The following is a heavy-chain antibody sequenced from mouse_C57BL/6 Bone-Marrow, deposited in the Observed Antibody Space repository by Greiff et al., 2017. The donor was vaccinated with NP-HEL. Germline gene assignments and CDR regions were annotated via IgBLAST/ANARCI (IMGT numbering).Heavy chain of an antibody. CDR1: GYTFTDYY. CDR3: ARNDGYWDY. CDR2: INPNNGGT. Sequence: VQLQQSGPELVKPGASVKISCKASGYTFTDYYMNWVKQSHGKSLEWIGDINPNNGGTSYNQKFKGKATLTVDKSSSTAYMELRSLTSEDSAVYYCARNDGYWDYWGQGTTLTVSS. V-gene: IGHV1-26*01. D-gene: IGHD2-3*01. J-gene: IGHJ2*01.